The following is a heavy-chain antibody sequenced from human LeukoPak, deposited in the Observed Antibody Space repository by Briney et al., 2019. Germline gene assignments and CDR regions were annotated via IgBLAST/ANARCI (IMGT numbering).Heavy chain of an antibody. CDR3: ARAEGSGSYYA. V-gene: IGHV6-1*01. Sequence: SQTLSLTCAISGDXVSGNTAAWNWIRQSPSTGLEWEGRTYYRSKWYNDYAVSVKGRITINPDTSKNQFSLQLNAVTPEDTAVYYCARAEGSGSYYAWGQGTLVTVSS. CDR1: GDXVSGNTAA. CDR2: TYYRSKWYN. J-gene: IGHJ4*02. D-gene: IGHD3-10*01.